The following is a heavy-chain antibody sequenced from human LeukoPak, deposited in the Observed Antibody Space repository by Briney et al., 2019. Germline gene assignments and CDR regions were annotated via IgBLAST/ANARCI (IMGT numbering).Heavy chain of an antibody. CDR3: AKVARDYYGSGSYLGAFDI. D-gene: IGHD3-10*01. CDR1: GGSFSGYY. V-gene: IGHV4-34*01. Sequence: SETLSLTCAVYGGSFSGYYWSWIRQPPGKGLEWIGEINHSGSTNYNPSLKSRVTISVDTSKNQFSLKLSSVTAADTAVYYCAKVARDYYGSGSYLGAFDIWGQGTMVTVSS. CDR2: INHSGST. J-gene: IGHJ3*02.